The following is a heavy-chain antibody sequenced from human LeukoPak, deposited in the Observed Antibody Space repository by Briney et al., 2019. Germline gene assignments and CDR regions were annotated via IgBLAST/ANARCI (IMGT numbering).Heavy chain of an antibody. CDR3: ARAPAGAFDI. CDR1: GGSFSGYY. J-gene: IGHJ3*02. D-gene: IGHD6-19*01. CDR2: INHSGST. V-gene: IGHV4-34*01. Sequence: SETLSLTCAVYGGSFSGYYWSWIRQPPGKGLEWIGEINHSGSTNYNPSLKSRVTISVDTSKNHFSLKLSSVTAADTAVYYCARAPAGAFDIWGQGTMVTVSS.